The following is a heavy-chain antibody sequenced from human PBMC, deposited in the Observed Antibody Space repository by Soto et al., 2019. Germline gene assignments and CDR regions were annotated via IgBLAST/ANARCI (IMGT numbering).Heavy chain of an antibody. J-gene: IGHJ4*02. D-gene: IGHD3-22*01. V-gene: IGHV3-48*01. CDR1: GGSISGYH. CDR3: TTDPVTMIVVVPSSG. Sequence: ETLSLTCSISGGSISGYHWNWVRQAPGKGLEWVSYISRSSSTTYYADSVKGRFTISRDDSKNTLYLQMNSLKTEDTAVYYCTTDPVTMIVVVPSSGWGQGTLVTVSS. CDR2: ISRSSSTT.